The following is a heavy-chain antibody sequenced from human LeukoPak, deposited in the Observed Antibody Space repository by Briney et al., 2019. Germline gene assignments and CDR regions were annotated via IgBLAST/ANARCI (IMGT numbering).Heavy chain of an antibody. D-gene: IGHD2-8*01. J-gene: IGHJ6*03. Sequence: PGGSLRLSCAASGFTFSEYGMHWVRQAPGKGLEWVSYISFSSGTIYSADSLQGRFTTSRDNAQNSLYLQMNSLRVEDTAVYYCARPTGKWSDYMNVWGKGTTVTVS. V-gene: IGHV3-48*04. CDR3: ARPTGKWSDYMNV. CDR2: ISFSSGTI. CDR1: GFTFSEYG.